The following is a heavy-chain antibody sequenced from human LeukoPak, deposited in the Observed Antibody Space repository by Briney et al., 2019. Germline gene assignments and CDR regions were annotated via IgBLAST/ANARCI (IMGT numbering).Heavy chain of an antibody. V-gene: IGHV4-4*07. CDR3: ARGGVVTQPGYFQH. D-gene: IGHD3-3*01. CDR2: IYTSGST. Sequence: PSETPSLTCTVSGVSLSSYYWNWIRQPAGKGLEWIGRIYTSGSTNFNPSLKSRVTMSVDTSKNQFSLKLSSVTAADTAVYYCARGGVVTQPGYFQHWGQGTLVTVSS. J-gene: IGHJ1*01. CDR1: GVSLSSYY.